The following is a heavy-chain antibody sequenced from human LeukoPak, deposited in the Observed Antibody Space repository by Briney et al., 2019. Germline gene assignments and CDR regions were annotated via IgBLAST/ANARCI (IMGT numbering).Heavy chain of an antibody. CDR3: ARLSRITMVRGAMDA. CDR1: GYNFGIYW. D-gene: IGHD3-10*01. Sequence: GESLQISCEGSGYNFGIYWIAWVRQLPGKGLEWMGIIYPGDSDTRNSPSFQGQVTISADKSINTAYLQWSTLKASDTAIYYCARLSRITMVRGAMDAWGQGTPVTVSS. J-gene: IGHJ6*02. V-gene: IGHV5-51*01. CDR2: IYPGDSDT.